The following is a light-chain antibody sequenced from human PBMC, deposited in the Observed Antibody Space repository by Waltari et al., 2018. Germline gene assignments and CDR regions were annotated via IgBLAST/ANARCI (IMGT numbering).Light chain of an antibody. V-gene: IGKV3-11*01. J-gene: IGKJ4*01. CDR3: QQRDFWPLT. CDR2: DAS. CDR1: QSISSH. Sequence: EIVLTQSPATLSLSPGERATLSCRASQSISSHLAWYQQKPGQPPRLLIYDASNRDPGIPARFTGSGSGTDFTLTISTLQPEDFAVYYCQQRDFWPLTFGGGTTVEIK.